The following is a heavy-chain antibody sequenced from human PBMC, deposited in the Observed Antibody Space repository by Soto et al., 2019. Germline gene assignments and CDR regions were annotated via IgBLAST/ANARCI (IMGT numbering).Heavy chain of an antibody. V-gene: IGHV1-18*01. D-gene: IGHD3-16*01. CDR3: ARIGVSSGHESPDFDS. CDR1: GYTFNFYG. CDR2: ISGFNGNT. Sequence: QVQLVQSGAEVKKPGASVKVSCKASGYTFNFYGITWVRQAPGQGLEWMGWISGFNGNTNYAADLPGSVTMTTDTSTSTAYMERRGLRSDDTAVYYCARIGVSSGHESPDFDSWGQGTLVTVSS. J-gene: IGHJ4*02.